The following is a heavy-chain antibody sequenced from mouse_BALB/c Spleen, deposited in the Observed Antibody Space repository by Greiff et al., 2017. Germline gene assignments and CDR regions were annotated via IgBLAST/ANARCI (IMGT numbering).Heavy chain of an antibody. D-gene: IGHD2-3*01. CDR1: GYTFTSYV. CDR2: INPYNDGT. CDR3: ARSEGDGLAWFAY. V-gene: IGHV1-14*01. Sequence: EVQLQQSGPELVKPGASVKMSCKASGYTFTSYVMHWVKQKPGQGLEWIGYINPYNDGTKYNEKFKGKATLTSDKSSSTAYMELSSLTSEDSAFYYCARSEGDGLAWFAYWGQGTLVTVSA. J-gene: IGHJ3*01.